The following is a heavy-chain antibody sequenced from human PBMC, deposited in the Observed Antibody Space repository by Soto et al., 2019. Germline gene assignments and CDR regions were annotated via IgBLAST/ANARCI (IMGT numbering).Heavy chain of an antibody. CDR1: GFTFSSYW. Sequence: HPGGSLRLSCAASGFTFSSYWMHWVRQAPGKGLVWVSRINSDGSSTSYADSVKGRFTISRDNAKNTLYLQMNSLRAEDTAVYYCARGSMQLRPFDYWGQGTLVTVSS. CDR3: ARGSMQLRPFDY. J-gene: IGHJ4*02. V-gene: IGHV3-74*01. D-gene: IGHD5-18*01. CDR2: INSDGSST.